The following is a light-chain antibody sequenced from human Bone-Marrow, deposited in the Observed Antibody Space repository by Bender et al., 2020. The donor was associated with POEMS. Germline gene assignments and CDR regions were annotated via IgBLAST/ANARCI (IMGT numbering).Light chain of an antibody. CDR1: SSDVGRYNY. V-gene: IGLV2-8*01. CDR3: SSYASDVYYVV. J-gene: IGLJ2*01. CDR2: EVT. Sequence: QSALTQPPSASGSPGQSVTISCTGTSSDVGRYNYVSWYQIHPGKAPKLLISEVTKRPSGVPDRFSGSKSGSTAFLTVSGLQAEDEADYYCSSYASDVYYVVFGGGTKLTVL.